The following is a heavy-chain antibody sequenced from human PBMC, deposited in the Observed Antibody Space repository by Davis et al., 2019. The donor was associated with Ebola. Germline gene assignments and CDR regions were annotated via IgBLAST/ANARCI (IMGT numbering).Heavy chain of an antibody. CDR2: IIPIFGTA. J-gene: IGHJ4*02. Sequence: SVKVSCKASGGTFSSYAISWVRQAPGQGLEWMGGIIPIFGTANYAQKFQGRVTITADESTSTAYMELSSLRSEDTAVYYCARCITGPTLDYYFDYWGQGTLVTVSS. CDR1: GGTFSSYA. V-gene: IGHV1-69*13. CDR3: ARCITGPTLDYYFDY. D-gene: IGHD1/OR15-1a*01.